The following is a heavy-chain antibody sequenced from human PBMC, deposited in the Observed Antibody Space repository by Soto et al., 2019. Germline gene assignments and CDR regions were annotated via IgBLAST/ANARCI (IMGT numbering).Heavy chain of an antibody. CDR3: ARERREAIVFLPATRQLSGYTLYS. CDR1: AYAIPRYG. D-gene: IGHD2-2*01. Sequence: VCVSWKTSAYAIPRYGINRVRQAPGEGIEWMGWLSAYNGNTNYAQKLQGRFTMTTDTSTSTAYIELRSLKSDDTAVYYCARERREAIVFLPATRQLSGYTLYS. J-gene: IGHJ5*01. V-gene: IGHV1-18*04. CDR2: LSAYNGNT.